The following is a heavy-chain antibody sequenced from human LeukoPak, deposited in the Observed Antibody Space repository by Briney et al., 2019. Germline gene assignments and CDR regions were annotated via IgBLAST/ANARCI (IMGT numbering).Heavy chain of an antibody. CDR1: GFTFSSYD. V-gene: IGHV3-48*02. Sequence: GGSLRLSCAASGFTFSSYDMHWVRQAPGKGLEWVSYISRTSHTIYYADSVKGRFTISRDNAKNSLYLQMNSLRDEDTAVYYCARSTYYYDSSGYLYPSFFDYWGQGNLVTVSS. D-gene: IGHD3-22*01. CDR3: ARSTYYYDSSGYLYPSFFDY. CDR2: ISRTSHTI. J-gene: IGHJ4*02.